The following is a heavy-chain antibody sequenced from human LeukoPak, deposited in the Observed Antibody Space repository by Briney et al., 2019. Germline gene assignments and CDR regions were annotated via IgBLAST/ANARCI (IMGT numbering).Heavy chain of an antibody. Sequence: SETLSLTCTGSGGSISSYYWSWIRQPPGKGLEWIGYIYYSGSTNYNPSLKSRVTISVDTSKNQFSLKLSSVTAADTAVYYCARGRQLWLQDYWGQGTLVTVSS. V-gene: IGHV4-59*01. CDR1: GGSISSYY. CDR2: IYYSGST. J-gene: IGHJ4*02. D-gene: IGHD5-18*01. CDR3: ARGRQLWLQDY.